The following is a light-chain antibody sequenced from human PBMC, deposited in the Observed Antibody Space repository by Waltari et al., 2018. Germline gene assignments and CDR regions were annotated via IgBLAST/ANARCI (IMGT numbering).Light chain of an antibody. J-gene: IGKJ1*01. V-gene: IGKV3-20*01. CDR3: QHYVRLPAT. CDR1: QSIGKY. CDR2: GAS. Sequence: DIVLTQSPGTLSLSPGERATLFCRASQSIGKYLVWYQQKPGQAPKLLIYGASTRATGIPDRFSGGGSGTDFSLSITRLEPEDFAVYYCQHYVRLPATFGQGTTVEI.